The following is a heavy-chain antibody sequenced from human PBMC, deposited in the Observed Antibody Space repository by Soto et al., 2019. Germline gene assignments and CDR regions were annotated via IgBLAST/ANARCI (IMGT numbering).Heavy chain of an antibody. V-gene: IGHV4-30-2*01. Sequence: SETLSLTCAVSGGSISSGGYSWSWIRQPPGKGLEWIGYIYHSGSTYYNPSLKSRVTISVDRSKNQFSLKLSSVTAADTAVYYCARGNYYDSSGYALYNWFDPWGQGTLVTVSS. CDR1: GGSISSGGYS. J-gene: IGHJ5*02. CDR3: ARGNYYDSSGYALYNWFDP. CDR2: IYHSGST. D-gene: IGHD3-22*01.